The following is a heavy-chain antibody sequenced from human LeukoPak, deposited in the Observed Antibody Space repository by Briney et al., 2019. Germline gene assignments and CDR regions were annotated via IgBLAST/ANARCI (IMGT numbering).Heavy chain of an antibody. D-gene: IGHD3-16*01. CDR1: GFTFSEYY. CDR3: ARIRGGY. CDR2: ISSSGSYT. V-gene: IGHV3-11*06. J-gene: IGHJ4*02. Sequence: GGSLRLSCAASGFTFSEYYMSWIRQARGKGLEWVSYISSSGSYTNYADSVKGRFTISRDNAKNSLYLQMNSLRAEDTAVYYCARIRGGYWGQGTLVTVSS.